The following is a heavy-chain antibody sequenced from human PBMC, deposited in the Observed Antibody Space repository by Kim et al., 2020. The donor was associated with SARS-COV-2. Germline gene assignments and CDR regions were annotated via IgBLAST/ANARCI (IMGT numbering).Heavy chain of an antibody. Sequence: SETLSLTCTVSGGSISSYYWSWIRQPPGKGLEWIGYIYYSGSTNYNPSLKSRVTISVDTSKNQFSLKLSSVTAADTAVYYCARDRLGITGTLPYYWGQGTLVTVSS. J-gene: IGHJ4*02. D-gene: IGHD1-7*01. CDR3: ARDRLGITGTLPYY. CDR1: GGSISSYY. CDR2: IYYSGST. V-gene: IGHV4-59*01.